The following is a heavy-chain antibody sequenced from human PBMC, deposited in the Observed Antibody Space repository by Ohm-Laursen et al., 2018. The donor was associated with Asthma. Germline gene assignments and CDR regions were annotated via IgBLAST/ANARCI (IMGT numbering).Heavy chain of an antibody. CDR3: ARIRNDYGDYEFDY. D-gene: IGHD4-17*01. V-gene: IGHV4-4*03. CDR1: GGSISSSNW. Sequence: PGTLSLTCAVSGGSISSSNWWSWVCQPPGKGLEWIGEIYHSGSTNYNPSLKSRVTISVDKSKNQFSLKLSSVTAADTAVYYCARIRNDYGDYEFDYWGQGTLVTVSS. CDR2: IYHSGST. J-gene: IGHJ4*02.